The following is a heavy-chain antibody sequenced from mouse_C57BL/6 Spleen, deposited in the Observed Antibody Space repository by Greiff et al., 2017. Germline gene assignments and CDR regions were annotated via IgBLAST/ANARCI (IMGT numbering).Heavy chain of an antibody. Sequence: QVQLQQSGTELVKPGASVKLSCKASGYTFTSYWMHWVKQRPGQGLEWIGNINPSNGGTNYNEKFKSKATLTVDKSSSTACTQLSSLTSEDSAVYYCARPTTVVAYYFDYWGQGTTLTVSS. CDR1: GYTFTSYW. CDR3: ARPTTVVAYYFDY. V-gene: IGHV1-53*01. CDR2: INPSNGGT. J-gene: IGHJ2*01. D-gene: IGHD1-1*01.